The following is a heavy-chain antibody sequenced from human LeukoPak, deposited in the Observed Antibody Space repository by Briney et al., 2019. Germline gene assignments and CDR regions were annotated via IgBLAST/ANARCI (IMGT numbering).Heavy chain of an antibody. J-gene: IGHJ5*02. CDR3: ARESWGTIFGVVITSTEFDP. CDR2: IYTSGST. CDR1: GGSISSYY. D-gene: IGHD3-3*01. V-gene: IGHV4-4*07. Sequence: SETLSLTCTVSGGSISSYYWGWIRQPAGKGLEWIGRIYTSGSTNYNPSLKSRVTISVDKSKNQFSLKLSSVTAADTAVYYCARESWGTIFGVVITSTEFDPWGQGTLVTVSS.